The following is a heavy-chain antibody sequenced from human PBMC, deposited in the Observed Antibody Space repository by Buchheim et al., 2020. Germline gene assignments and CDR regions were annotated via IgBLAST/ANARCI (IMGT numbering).Heavy chain of an antibody. Sequence: QVQLVESGGGVVQPGRSLRLSCAASGFTFSSYGMHWVRQAPGKGLEWVAFIRYDGSNKYYADSVKGRFTISRDNSKNTLYLQMNSLRAEDTAVYYCAKGHYYDSSSYYYRGAFDIWGQGT. D-gene: IGHD3-22*01. CDR1: GFTFSSYG. CDR3: AKGHYYDSSSYYYRGAFDI. V-gene: IGHV3-30*02. J-gene: IGHJ3*02. CDR2: IRYDGSNK.